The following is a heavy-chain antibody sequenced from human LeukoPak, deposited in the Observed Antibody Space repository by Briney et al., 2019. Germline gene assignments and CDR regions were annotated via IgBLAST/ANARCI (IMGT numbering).Heavy chain of an antibody. J-gene: IGHJ6*03. CDR2: TYYRFKWYN. Sequence: SQTLSLTCAISGDSVSSNSAAWNWIRQSPSRGLEWLGRTYYRFKWYNDYAVSVKSRITINPDTSKNQFSLQLNSVTPEDTAVYYCARAPGLTTANYYYMDVWGKGTTVTVSS. CDR3: ARAPGLTTANYYYMDV. CDR1: GDSVSSNSAA. V-gene: IGHV6-1*01. D-gene: IGHD4-11*01.